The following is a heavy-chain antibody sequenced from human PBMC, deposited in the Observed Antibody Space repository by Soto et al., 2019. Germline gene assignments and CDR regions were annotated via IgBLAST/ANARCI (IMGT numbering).Heavy chain of an antibody. CDR1: GYTFTSYG. CDR2: ISAYNGST. D-gene: IGHD4-4*01. J-gene: IGHJ5*02. V-gene: IGHV1-18*01. Sequence: ASVKVSCKASGYTFTSYGISWVRQAPGQGLEWMGWISAYNGSTNYAQKNQGRVTMNTDTSTSTTNMELRSLRSDDTAVYYCARRARPIYDYSNYVWFDPWGQGTLVTVSS. CDR3: ARRARPIYDYSNYVWFDP.